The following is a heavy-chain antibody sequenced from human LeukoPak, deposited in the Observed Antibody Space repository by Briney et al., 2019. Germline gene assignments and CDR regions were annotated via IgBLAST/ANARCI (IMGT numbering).Heavy chain of an antibody. CDR3: ARVYDFWSGYPHHDAFDI. CDR1: GYTFTSYG. V-gene: IGHV1-18*01. Sequence: ASVKVSCKASGYTFTSYGISWVRQAPGQGLEWMGWISAYNGNTNYAQKLQGRVTMTTDTSTSTAYMELRSLRSDDTAVYYCARVYDFWSGYPHHDAFDIWGQGTMVTVSS. J-gene: IGHJ3*02. D-gene: IGHD3-3*01. CDR2: ISAYNGNT.